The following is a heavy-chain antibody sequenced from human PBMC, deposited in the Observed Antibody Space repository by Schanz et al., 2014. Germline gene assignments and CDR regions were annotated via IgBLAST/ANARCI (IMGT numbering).Heavy chain of an antibody. D-gene: IGHD6-19*01. V-gene: IGHV4-59*08. CDR2: FYNPGST. CDR3: ARNKYTSGWYYFDY. CDR1: GDSVNSNY. Sequence: QVQLQESGPGLVKPSETLSLTCTVSGDSVNSNYWNWIRQSPGRGLEWIGHFYNPGSTNYNPSLKSRATISIDTSTNQVPLKLPSVTAADTAVYFCARNKYTSGWYYFDYWGQGVLVTVSS. J-gene: IGHJ4*02.